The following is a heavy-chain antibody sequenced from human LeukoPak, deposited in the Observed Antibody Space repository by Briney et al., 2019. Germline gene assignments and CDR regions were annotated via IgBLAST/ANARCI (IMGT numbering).Heavy chain of an antibody. CDR1: SLIFSHAW. J-gene: IGHJ3*02. V-gene: IGHV3-15*07. CDR3: TKNTGDFDI. D-gene: IGHD4-17*01. CDR2: VKSVAEGGAS. Sequence: PGGSLRLSCVFPSLIFSHAWMYWVRQAPGKGLEWVGRVKSVAEGGASEYGTAVKGRFTISRDDSKKTVYLQMHNLSTEDTALYYCTKNTGDFDIWGQGTMVIVSS.